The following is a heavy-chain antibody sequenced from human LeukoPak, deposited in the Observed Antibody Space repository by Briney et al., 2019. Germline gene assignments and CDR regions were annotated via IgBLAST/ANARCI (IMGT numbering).Heavy chain of an antibody. Sequence: ASVKVSCTASGYTFTIYAMHWVRQAPGQRLEWMGWINAGNGNTKYSQKFQGRVTITRDTSASTAYMELSSLRSEDTAVYYCAREGYSSSWLDYWGQGTLVTVSS. CDR2: INAGNGNT. V-gene: IGHV1-3*01. D-gene: IGHD6-13*01. CDR3: AREGYSSSWLDY. J-gene: IGHJ4*02. CDR1: GYTFTIYA.